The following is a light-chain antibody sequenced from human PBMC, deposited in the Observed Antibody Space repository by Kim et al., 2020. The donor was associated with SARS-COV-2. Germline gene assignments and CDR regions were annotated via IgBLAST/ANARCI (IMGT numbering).Light chain of an antibody. Sequence: GKTMTNSSTRSSGSIASTNVQWEQQRPGTSPTAGIVESNQRPSGVPGRFSGSIDGSSNSASLAISGLKTEDEADYYCQSCDSNIQVFGGGTQMTVL. CDR3: QSCDSNIQV. V-gene: IGLV6-57*01. CDR2: ESN. J-gene: IGLJ3*02. CDR1: SGSIASTN.